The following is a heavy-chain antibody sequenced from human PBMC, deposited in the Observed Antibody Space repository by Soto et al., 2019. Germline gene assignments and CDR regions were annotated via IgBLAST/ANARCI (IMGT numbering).Heavy chain of an antibody. D-gene: IGHD3-22*01. CDR2: IYPDDSDV. CDR3: AXARLDSSGYSVYDCGNWFDP. V-gene: IGHV5-51*01. CDR1: GYTFTDYW. J-gene: IGHJ5*02. Sequence: GESLKISCMGSGYTFTDYWIGWVRQMPCKCLEWMCIIYPDDSDVRYVPSFQGHVTISFDKCIKTSYLQWSGLKASDAAIYYCAXARLDSSGYSVYDCGNWFDPWGQGTLVTVSS.